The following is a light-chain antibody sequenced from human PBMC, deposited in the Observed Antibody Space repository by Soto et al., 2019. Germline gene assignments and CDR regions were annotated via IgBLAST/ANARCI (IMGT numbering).Light chain of an antibody. CDR3: QQSYLTPRT. CDR2: AAS. V-gene: IGKV1-39*01. J-gene: IGKJ2*01. CDR1: QLISTH. Sequence: DIQMTQSPSSLSASVGDRVTISCRASQLISTHLNWYQQKPGKAPKLLIYAASSLQSDVPSRFSGGGSGTDFTLTISSLQPEDFATGYCQQSYLTPRTFGQGTKLEIK.